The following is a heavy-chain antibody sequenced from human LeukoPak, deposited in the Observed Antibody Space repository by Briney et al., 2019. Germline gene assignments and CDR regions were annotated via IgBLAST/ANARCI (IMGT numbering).Heavy chain of an antibody. CDR1: GGPISSYY. V-gene: IGHV4-59*01. J-gene: IGHJ4*02. Sequence: SETLSLTCTVSGGPISSYYWSWIRQPPGKGLEWIGYIYYSGSTNYIPSLKSRVTISVDTSKNQFSLKLSSVTAADTAVYYCARDGGNGPALDYWGQGTLVTVPS. CDR2: IYYSGST. CDR3: ARDGGNGPALDY. D-gene: IGHD4-23*01.